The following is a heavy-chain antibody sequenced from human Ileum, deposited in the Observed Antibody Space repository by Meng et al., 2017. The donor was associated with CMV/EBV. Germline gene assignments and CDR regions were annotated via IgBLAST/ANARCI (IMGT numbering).Heavy chain of an antibody. V-gene: IGHV4-34*01. CDR1: GGSLRGHY. Sequence: QVQVKQWGAGLLKLSETLSLTCAVYGGSLRGHYCNWIRQSPGNGLQWIAEINHVGRTNSNPSLANRVTISQDTSKNQCSLKLNSVTVADSAVYYCARGLFRYPAYFDLWGQGTLVTVSS. J-gene: IGHJ4*02. CDR3: ARGLFRYPAYFDL. CDR2: INHVGRT. D-gene: IGHD3-16*02.